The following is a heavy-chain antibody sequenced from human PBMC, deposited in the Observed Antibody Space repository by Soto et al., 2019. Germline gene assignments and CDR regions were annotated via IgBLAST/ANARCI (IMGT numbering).Heavy chain of an antibody. CDR3: ASTGYGSGSYYNGTAPYYYGMDV. V-gene: IGHV1-3*01. Sequence: ASVKVSCKASGYTFTSYAMHWVHKAPGQRLEWMGWINAGNGNTKYSQKFQGRVTITRDTSASTAYMELSSLRSEDTAVYYCASTGYGSGSYYNGTAPYYYGMDVWGQGTTVTSP. CDR2: INAGNGNT. CDR1: GYTFTSYA. J-gene: IGHJ6*02. D-gene: IGHD3-10*01.